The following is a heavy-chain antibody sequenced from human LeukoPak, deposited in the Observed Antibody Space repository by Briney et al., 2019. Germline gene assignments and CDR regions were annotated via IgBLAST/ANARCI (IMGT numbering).Heavy chain of an antibody. D-gene: IGHD3-22*01. CDR2: VYYSGST. Sequence: SETLSLTCTVSGGSISSSSYYWGWIRQPPGKGLEWIGGVYYSGSTYYNPSLKSRVTISVDTSKNQFSLKLSSVTAADTAVYYCARRKWVDSSAQPIDYFDYWGQGTLVTVSS. J-gene: IGHJ4*02. CDR3: ARRKWVDSSAQPIDYFDY. V-gene: IGHV4-39*01. CDR1: GGSISSSSYY.